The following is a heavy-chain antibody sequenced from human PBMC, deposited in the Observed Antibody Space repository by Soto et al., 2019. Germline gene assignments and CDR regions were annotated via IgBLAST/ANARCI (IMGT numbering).Heavy chain of an antibody. V-gene: IGHV4-34*01. CDR2: INHSGST. CDR3: ARDKITGLFDY. Sequence: PSETLCLTWAVEGGSFIGYYWTWIRQPPGTGLEWIGEINHSGSTNYNPSLKSRVTISVDTSKNQFSLKLTSVTAADTAVYYCARDKITGLFDYWGQGTLVTVSS. CDR1: GGSFIGYY. D-gene: IGHD2-8*02. J-gene: IGHJ4*02.